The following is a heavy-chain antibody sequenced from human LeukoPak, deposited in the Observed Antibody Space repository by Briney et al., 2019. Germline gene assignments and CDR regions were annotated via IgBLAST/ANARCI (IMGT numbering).Heavy chain of an antibody. D-gene: IGHD3-3*01. CDR1: GYTFTSYD. CDR2: MNPNSGNT. J-gene: IGHJ4*02. CDR3: EREDFLSGFPYYFDY. Sequence: ASVKVSCKASGYTFTSYDINWVRQATGQGLEWMGWMNPNSGNTGYAQKFQGRVTITRNTSISKAYMELSSLRYEDTAVYYCEREDFLSGFPYYFDYWGQGTLVTVSS. V-gene: IGHV1-8*03.